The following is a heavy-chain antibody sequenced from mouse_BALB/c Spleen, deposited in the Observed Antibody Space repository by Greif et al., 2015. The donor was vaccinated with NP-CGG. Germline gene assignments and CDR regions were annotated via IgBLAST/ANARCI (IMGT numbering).Heavy chain of an antibody. CDR3: VRKRYGNWYFDV. CDR2: INPNNGGS. Sequence: EVKLVESGPELVKPGASVKISCKTSGYTFTEYTMHWVKQSHGKSLEWIGGINPNNGGSIYNQKFKGKATLTEDRSSSTAYMELRSLTSEDSAVYYCVRKRYGNWYFDVWGAGTTVTVSS. J-gene: IGHJ1*01. D-gene: IGHD2-1*01. V-gene: IGHV1-18*01. CDR1: GYTFTEYT.